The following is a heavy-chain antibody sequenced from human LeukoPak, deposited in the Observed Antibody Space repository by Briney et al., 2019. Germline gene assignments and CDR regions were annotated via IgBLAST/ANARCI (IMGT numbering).Heavy chain of an antibody. CDR3: ARVAYYDFWSAPPYYMDV. Sequence: SETLSLTCTVSGGSISSYYWSWIRQPPGKGLEWIGYIYYSGSTNYNPSLKSRVTISVDTSKNQFSLKLSSVTAADTAVYYCARVAYYDFWSAPPYYMDVWGKGTTVTVSS. CDR2: IYYSGST. CDR1: GGSISSYY. V-gene: IGHV4-59*01. J-gene: IGHJ6*03. D-gene: IGHD3-3*01.